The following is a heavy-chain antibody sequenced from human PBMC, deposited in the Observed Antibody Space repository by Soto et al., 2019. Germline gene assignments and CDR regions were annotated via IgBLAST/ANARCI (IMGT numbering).Heavy chain of an antibody. CDR1: GFTFSSYA. V-gene: IGHV3-23*01. D-gene: IGHD6-19*01. CDR2: ISGSGGST. CDR3: AKDPTAVAGVIDY. J-gene: IGHJ4*02. Sequence: GGSLRPSCAASGFTFSSYAMSWVRQAPGKGLEWVSAISGSGGSTYYADSVKGRFTISRDNSKNTRYLQMNSLRAEDTAVYYCAKDPTAVAGVIDYWGQGTLVTVSS.